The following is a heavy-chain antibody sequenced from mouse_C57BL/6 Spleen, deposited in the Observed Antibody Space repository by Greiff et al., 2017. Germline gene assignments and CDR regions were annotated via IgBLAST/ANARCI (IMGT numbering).Heavy chain of an antibody. V-gene: IGHV5-17*01. Sequence: EVKLVESGGGLVKPGGSLKLSCAASGFTFSDYGMHWVRQAPEKGLEWVAYISSGSSTIYYADTVKGRFTIARDNAKNTLFLQMTSLRSEDTAMYYCARKSNLSWVFDYWGQGTTLTVSS. CDR2: ISSGSSTI. CDR3: ARKSNLSWVFDY. J-gene: IGHJ2*01. D-gene: IGHD2-5*01. CDR1: GFTFSDYG.